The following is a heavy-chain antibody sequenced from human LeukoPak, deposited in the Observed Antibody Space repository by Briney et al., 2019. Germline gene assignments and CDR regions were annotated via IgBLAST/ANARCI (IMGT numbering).Heavy chain of an antibody. Sequence: PGGSLRLSCEASGFTYSNFAMNWVRQAPGKGLEWVSALTPGGDNDIHYADSVKGRFTISRDNSKNSLYLQMNSLRADDTAVYYCVRDAYGAHFDYWGQGTLVTVSS. J-gene: IGHJ4*02. CDR2: LTPGGDNDI. V-gene: IGHV3-21*06. D-gene: IGHD2-21*01. CDR3: VRDAYGAHFDY. CDR1: GFTYSNFA.